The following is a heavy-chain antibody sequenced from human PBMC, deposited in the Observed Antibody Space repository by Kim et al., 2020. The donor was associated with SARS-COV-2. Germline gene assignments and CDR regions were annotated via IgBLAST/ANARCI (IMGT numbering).Heavy chain of an antibody. V-gene: IGHV3-23*01. CDR1: GFTFSNYA. D-gene: IGHD1-1*01. CDR2: TSGGGTSI. J-gene: IGHJ4*01. CDR3: AKSRSNFHFFDY. Sequence: GGSPRLSCAASGFTFSNYAMSWVRRAPGKGLEWVSITSGGGTSIYYADSVKGRFTISRDNSQNTLYLQMNSLSAEDTALYYCAKSRSNFHFFDYWGQGTL.